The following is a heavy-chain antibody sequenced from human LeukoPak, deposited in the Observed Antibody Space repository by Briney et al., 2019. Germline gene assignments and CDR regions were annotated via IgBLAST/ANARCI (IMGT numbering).Heavy chain of an antibody. J-gene: IGHJ4*02. CDR1: GGSISSYY. CDR2: IYISGST. Sequence: SETLSLICTVSGGSISSYYWSWIRQPAGKGPEWIGRIYISGSTNYNPSLKSRVTTSVDKSKNQLSLKLSSVTAADTAVYYCARARYYYDSSGSTYYFDYWGQGTLVTVSS. D-gene: IGHD3-22*01. CDR3: ARARYYYDSSGSTYYFDY. V-gene: IGHV4-4*07.